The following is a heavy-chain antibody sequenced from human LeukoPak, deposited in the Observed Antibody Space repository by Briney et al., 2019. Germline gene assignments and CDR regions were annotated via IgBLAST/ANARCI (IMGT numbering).Heavy chain of an antibody. D-gene: IGHD5-18*01. Sequence: GGSLRLSCAASRFTFSSYGMHWVRQAPGRGVEWVSYISSSSRAIFYADSVKGRFTISRDNAKNSMFLQMSSLRAEDTAVYYCAREGYHFDFWGQGTLVTVSS. CDR2: ISSSSRAI. CDR3: AREGYHFDF. CDR1: RFTFSSYG. J-gene: IGHJ4*02. V-gene: IGHV3-48*04.